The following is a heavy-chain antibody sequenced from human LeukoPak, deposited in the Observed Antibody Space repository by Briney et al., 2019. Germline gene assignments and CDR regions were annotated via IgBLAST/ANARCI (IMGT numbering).Heavy chain of an antibody. CDR3: ARDREGGYSSSWYGNDAFDI. CDR1: GFTFSSYA. J-gene: IGHJ3*02. CDR2: ISYDGSNK. V-gene: IGHV3-30-3*01. D-gene: IGHD6-13*01. Sequence: GGSLRLSCAASGFTFSSYAMHWVRQAPGKGLEWVAVISYDGSNKYYADSVKGRFTISRDNSKNTLYLQMNSLRAEDTAVYYCARDREGGYSSSWYGNDAFDIWGQGTIVTVSS.